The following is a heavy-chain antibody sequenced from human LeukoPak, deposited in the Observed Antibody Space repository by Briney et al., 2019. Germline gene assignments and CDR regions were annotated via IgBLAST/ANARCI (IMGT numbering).Heavy chain of an antibody. J-gene: IGHJ4*02. CDR1: GFSFSTYS. V-gene: IGHV3-48*01. Sequence: GGSLRLSCAASGFSFSTYSMNWVRQAPGEGLEWVSYISGSSNTIHYADSVKGRFTISRDNSKNTLYLQMNSLRAEDTAVYYCAKAGGSGSYYNQYYCDYWGQGTLVTVSS. CDR2: ISGSSNTI. CDR3: AKAGGSGSYYNQYYCDY. D-gene: IGHD3-10*01.